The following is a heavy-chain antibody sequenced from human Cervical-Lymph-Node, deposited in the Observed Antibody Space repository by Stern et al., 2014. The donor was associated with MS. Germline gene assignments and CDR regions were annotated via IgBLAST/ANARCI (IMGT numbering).Heavy chain of an antibody. D-gene: IGHD3-10*01. J-gene: IGHJ6*02. V-gene: IGHV3-33*01. CDR1: GFTFSSYG. CDR2: IWYDGSDK. Sequence: QVQLMQSGGGVVQPGRSLRLSCTASGFTFSSYGMHWVGQAPGKGLEWVAVIWYDGSDKYYADSVKGRFTVSRDNSKNTLYLQMNSLRADDTAVYRCARDLEGSYYYGMDVWGRGTTVTVSS. CDR3: ARDLEGSYYYGMDV.